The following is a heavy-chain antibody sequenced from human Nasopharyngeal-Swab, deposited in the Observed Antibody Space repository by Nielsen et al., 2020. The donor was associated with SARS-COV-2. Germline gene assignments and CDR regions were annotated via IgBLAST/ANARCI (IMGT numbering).Heavy chain of an antibody. D-gene: IGHD3-3*01. J-gene: IGHJ5*02. Sequence: RQAPGKGLEWIGSIYYSGSTYYNPSLKSRVTISVDTSKNQFSLKLSSVTAADTAVYYCARHGLSGITIFGVVIPKNWFDPWSQGTLVTVSS. V-gene: IGHV4-39*01. CDR3: ARHGLSGITIFGVVIPKNWFDP. CDR2: IYYSGST.